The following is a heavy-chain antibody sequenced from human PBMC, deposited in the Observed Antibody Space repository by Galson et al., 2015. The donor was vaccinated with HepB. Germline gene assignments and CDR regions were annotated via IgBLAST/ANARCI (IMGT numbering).Heavy chain of an antibody. V-gene: IGHV3-23*01. J-gene: IGHJ4*02. CDR3: AKDLPGTTRALGGEVDYFDK. CDR1: GFTFSSYA. D-gene: IGHD2-15*01. Sequence: SLRLSCAASGFTFSSYAMSWVRQAPGKGLEWVSAVTGSGGSTYYADSVKGRFTISRDNSYNALYLQMDSLRADDTAVYYCAKDLPGTTRALGGEVDYFDKWGQGTLVIVSS. CDR2: VTGSGGST.